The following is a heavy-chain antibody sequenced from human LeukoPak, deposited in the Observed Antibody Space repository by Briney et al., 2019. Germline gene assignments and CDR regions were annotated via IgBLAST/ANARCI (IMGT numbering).Heavy chain of an antibody. J-gene: IGHJ6*02. CDR1: GGSISTYY. V-gene: IGHV4-4*07. D-gene: IGHD3-9*01. CDR2: VHRSGNA. CDR3: ARDDFEYSVHYGMDV. Sequence: SETLSLTCSVSGGSISTYYWSWIRQPAGRGLEWIGRVHRSGNANYNPSLQSRVTMSVDTSKNQISLRLRSVTAADTAVYYCARDDFEYSVHYGMDVWGQGTAVSVSS.